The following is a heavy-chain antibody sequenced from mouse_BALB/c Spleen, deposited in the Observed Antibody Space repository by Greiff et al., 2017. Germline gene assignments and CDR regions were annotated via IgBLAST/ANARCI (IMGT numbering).Heavy chain of an antibody. J-gene: IGHJ3*01. CDR2: ISSGGSYT. Sequence: EVHLVESGGGLVKPGGSLKLSCAASGFTFSSYTMSWVRQTPEKRLEWVATISSGGSYTYYPDSVKGRFTISRDNAKNTLYLQMSSLKSEDTAMYYCTRDRDWDGAWFAYWGQGTLVTVSA. CDR1: GFTFSSYT. CDR3: TRDRDWDGAWFAY. V-gene: IGHV5-6-4*01. D-gene: IGHD4-1*01.